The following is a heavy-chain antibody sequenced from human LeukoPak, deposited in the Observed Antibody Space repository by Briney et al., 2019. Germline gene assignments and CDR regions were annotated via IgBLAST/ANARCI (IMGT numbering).Heavy chain of an antibody. D-gene: IGHD1-26*01. CDR1: GFTFITYW. CDR3: ARIRWAGGTWAFDY. J-gene: IGHJ4*02. V-gene: IGHV3-7*02. CDR2: IKQDGSEK. Sequence: VGSLRLSCAASGFTFITYWMGWVRQAPGKGLGWVANIKQDGSEKYYVDSVKGRFTISRDNAKNSLDLQLNSLRAEDTAFYYCARIRWAGGTWAFDYWGQGTLVTVSS.